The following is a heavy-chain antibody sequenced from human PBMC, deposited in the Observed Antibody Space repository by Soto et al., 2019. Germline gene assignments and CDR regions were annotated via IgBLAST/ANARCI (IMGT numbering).Heavy chain of an antibody. J-gene: IGHJ6*02. CDR3: ARVLRFLEWPRGYYYGMDV. CDR1: GYTFTSYG. CDR2: ISAYNGNT. D-gene: IGHD3-3*01. V-gene: IGHV1-18*04. Sequence: GASGKVSCKASGYTFTSYGISWVRQAPGQGLEWMGWISAYNGNTNYAQKLQGRVTMTTDTSTSTAYMELRSLRSDDTAVYYCARVLRFLEWPRGYYYGMDVWGQGTTVTVSS.